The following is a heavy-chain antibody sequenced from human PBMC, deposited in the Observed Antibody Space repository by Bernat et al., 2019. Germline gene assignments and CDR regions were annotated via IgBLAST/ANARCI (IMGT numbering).Heavy chain of an antibody. CDR2: ISSSSSTI. Sequence: EVQLVESGGGLVQPGGSLRLSCAASGISLSSYSMNWVRQAPGKGLEWVSYISSSSSTIYYADAMKGRFTISRDKAKNSLYLQMNSLRDEDTAVYYCARSALIAVAGIRNWFDPWGQGTLVTVSS. V-gene: IGHV3-48*02. CDR3: ARSALIAVAGIRNWFDP. CDR1: GISLSSYS. J-gene: IGHJ5*02. D-gene: IGHD6-19*01.